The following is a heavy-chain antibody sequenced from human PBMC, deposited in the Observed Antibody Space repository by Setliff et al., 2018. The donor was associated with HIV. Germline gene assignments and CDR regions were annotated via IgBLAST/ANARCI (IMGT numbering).Heavy chain of an antibody. Sequence: ASVKVSCKASGYSFTTYFMHWVRQAPGKGLEWMGRIDPEDGETIYAERFRGRISLTVDKSTGTAYMELNRLRSEDTGVYYCGTVRIAVPDDFDFWGQGTLVTVSS. CDR2: IDPEDGET. D-gene: IGHD6-19*01. CDR1: GYSFTTYF. V-gene: IGHV1-69-2*01. J-gene: IGHJ4*02. CDR3: GTVRIAVPDDFDF.